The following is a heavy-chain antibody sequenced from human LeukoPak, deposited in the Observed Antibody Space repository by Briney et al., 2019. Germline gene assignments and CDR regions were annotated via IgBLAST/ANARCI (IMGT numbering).Heavy chain of an antibody. CDR2: TSGSGGST. Sequence: GSLRLSCAASGFTFSSYAMSWFRQAPGKGLEWVSATSGSGGSTYYADSVKGRFTISRDNSKNTLYLQMNSLRAEDTAAYYCAKDLVRITIFGVVIPPGYYMDVWGKGTTVTVSS. CDR3: AKDLVRITIFGVVIPPGYYMDV. V-gene: IGHV3-23*01. J-gene: IGHJ6*03. CDR1: GFTFSSYA. D-gene: IGHD3-3*01.